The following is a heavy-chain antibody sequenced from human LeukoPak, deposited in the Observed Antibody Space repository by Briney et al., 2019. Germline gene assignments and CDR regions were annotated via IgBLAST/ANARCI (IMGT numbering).Heavy chain of an antibody. J-gene: IGHJ4*02. D-gene: IGHD6-13*01. CDR2: IYYSGST. Sequence: SETLSLTCTVSGGSISSYYWSWLRQPPGKGLEWIGYIYYSGSTNYNPSLKSLVTISVDTSKNQFSLKLSSVTAADTAVYYCARESSSLSYFDYWGQGTLVPVSS. V-gene: IGHV4-59*01. CDR3: ARESSSLSYFDY. CDR1: GGSISSYY.